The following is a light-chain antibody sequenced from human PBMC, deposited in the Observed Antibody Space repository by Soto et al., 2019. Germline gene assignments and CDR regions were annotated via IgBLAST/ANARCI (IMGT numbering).Light chain of an antibody. CDR1: SSDVGGYNY. J-gene: IGLJ3*02. CDR2: DVG. V-gene: IGLV2-11*01. CDR3: CSYGGSYTV. Sequence: QSVLTQPRSVSGSPGQSVTISCTGTSSDVGGYNYVSWYQQHPGKAPKLMIYDVGKRPSGVPDRFSGSKSGNTASLTISGLQAEDEADYYCCSYGGSYTVFGGGTKLTVL.